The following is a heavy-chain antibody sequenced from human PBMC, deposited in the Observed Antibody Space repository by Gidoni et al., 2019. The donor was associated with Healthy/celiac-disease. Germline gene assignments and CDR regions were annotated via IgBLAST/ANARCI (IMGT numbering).Heavy chain of an antibody. V-gene: IGHV3-21*01. J-gene: IGHJ6*02. CDR1: GFTFSSYS. Sequence: EVQLVESGGGLVKPGGSLRLSCAASGFTFSSYSLNWVRQAPGKGLEWVSSISSSSSYIYYADSVKGRFTISRDNAKNSLYLQMNSLRAEDTAVYYCARDLGYYYDSSGWMDVWGQGTTVTVSS. CDR2: ISSSSSYI. CDR3: ARDLGYYYDSSGWMDV. D-gene: IGHD3-22*01.